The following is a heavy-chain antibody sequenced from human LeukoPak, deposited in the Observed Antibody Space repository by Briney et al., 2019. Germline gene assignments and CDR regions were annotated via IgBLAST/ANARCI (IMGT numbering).Heavy chain of an antibody. CDR3: ARRKVISGYYFDY. D-gene: IGHD3-22*01. Sequence: PGGSLRLSCAASGFTFSSYRMNWVRQAPGKGLEWVSSISSSSSYIYYADSVKGRFTISRDNAKNSLYLQMNSLRAEDTAVYYCARRKVISGYYFDYWGQGTLVTVSS. CDR1: GFTFSSYR. CDR2: ISSSSSYI. J-gene: IGHJ4*02. V-gene: IGHV3-21*01.